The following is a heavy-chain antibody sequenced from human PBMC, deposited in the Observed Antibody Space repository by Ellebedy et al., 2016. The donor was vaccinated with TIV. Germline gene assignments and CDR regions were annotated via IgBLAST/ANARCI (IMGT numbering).Heavy chain of an antibody. CDR1: GFSFRNYW. CDR2: IYQDGSFQ. D-gene: IGHD4-17*01. J-gene: IGHJ5*02. Sequence: GESLKISCAASGFSFRNYWMSWVRQAPGKGLEWVANIYQDGSFQFYVDSVKGRFTISRDNADNSLFLQMNSLRAEDTAVYYCARRGSYGDYAVQINSWFDTWGRGTLVAVSS. V-gene: IGHV3-7*02. CDR3: ARRGSYGDYAVQINSWFDT.